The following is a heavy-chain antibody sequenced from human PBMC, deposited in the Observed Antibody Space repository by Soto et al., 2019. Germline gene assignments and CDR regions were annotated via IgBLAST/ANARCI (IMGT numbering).Heavy chain of an antibody. Sequence: WASVKVSCKASGYTFTNYYMHWVRQAPGQGLEWMGVIHYSGATPTYAQKFQGRVTMARDTSTSTVYVELSSLTSEDTAVYYCARGGPDLATIGSSDYWGQGTLVTVSS. CDR3: ARGGPDLATIGSSDY. V-gene: IGHV1-46*01. J-gene: IGHJ4*02. D-gene: IGHD3-16*01. CDR1: GYTFTNYY. CDR2: IHYSGATP.